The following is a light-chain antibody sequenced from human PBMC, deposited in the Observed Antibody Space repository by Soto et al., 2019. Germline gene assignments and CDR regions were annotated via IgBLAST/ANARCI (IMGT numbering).Light chain of an antibody. CDR2: GAS. CDR3: QQYNDWPPVT. Sequence: EIVMTQSPATLSVSPGERATLSCRASQNISTNLAWYQQKPGQAPRLLIHGASTRATGIPARFSGSGSGTEFTLTISSLQSEDFAVYFCQQYNDWPPVTFGGGTKVEIK. CDR1: QNISTN. J-gene: IGKJ4*01. V-gene: IGKV3-15*01.